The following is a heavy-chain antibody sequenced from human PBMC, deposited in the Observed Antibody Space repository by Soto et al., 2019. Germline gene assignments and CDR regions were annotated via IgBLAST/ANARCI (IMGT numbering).Heavy chain of an antibody. V-gene: IGHV4-4*02. CDR1: GGSFTSNNW. CDR2: IYRTGST. D-gene: IGHD1-7*01. J-gene: IGHJ4*02. CDR3: ASRDPGTSVDY. Sequence: QVQLQESGPGLVKPSGTLSLTCAVSGGSFTSNNWWTWVRQPPGQGLEWIGEIYRTGSTNYNPSLNSGVPISLDKSEPQFPLKATALTAADTAVYYCASRDPGTSVDYWGQGTLVTVSS.